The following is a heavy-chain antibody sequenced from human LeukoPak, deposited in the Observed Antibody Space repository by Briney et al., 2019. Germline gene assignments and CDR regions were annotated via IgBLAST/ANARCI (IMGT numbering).Heavy chain of an antibody. D-gene: IGHD6-13*01. J-gene: IGHJ4*02. Sequence: GGSLRLPCAASGFKFDDYAMHWVRQAPGKGLEWVSGVSWNRNPIDYADSVKGRFTISRDNAKKSLFLQMNSLRPEDTAFYYCVKEGGVAATGPFDYWGQGILVTVSS. CDR2: VSWNRNPI. CDR1: GFKFDDYA. V-gene: IGHV3-9*01. CDR3: VKEGGVAATGPFDY.